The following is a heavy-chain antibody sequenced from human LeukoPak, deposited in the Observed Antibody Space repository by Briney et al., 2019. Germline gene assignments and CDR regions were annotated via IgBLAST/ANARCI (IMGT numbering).Heavy chain of an antibody. V-gene: IGHV4-30-2*01. CDR3: AREMMTTVADDAFDI. CDR1: GGSFSGYY. Sequence: SETLSLTCAVYGGSFSGYYWSWIRQPPGKGLEWIGYIYHSGSTYYNPSLKSRVTISVDRSKNQFSLKLSSVTAADTAVYYCAREMMTTVADDAFDIWGQGTMVTVSS. J-gene: IGHJ3*02. CDR2: IYHSGST. D-gene: IGHD4-23*01.